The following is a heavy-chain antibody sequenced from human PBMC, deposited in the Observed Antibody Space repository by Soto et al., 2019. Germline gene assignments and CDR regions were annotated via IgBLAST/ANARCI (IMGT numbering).Heavy chain of an antibody. Sequence: GSLRLACAASGXTISSYGMKWVRQAPGKGLGWVSSISSSSTYIYYADSVKGRFTISRDNAKKTLSLQMNSMRAEHTAVYYCARAVLPNYYYYGMDVWGQGTTGPVSS. CDR1: GXTISSYG. CDR3: ARAVLPNYYYYGMDV. J-gene: IGHJ6*02. V-gene: IGHV3-21*01. CDR2: ISSSSTYI.